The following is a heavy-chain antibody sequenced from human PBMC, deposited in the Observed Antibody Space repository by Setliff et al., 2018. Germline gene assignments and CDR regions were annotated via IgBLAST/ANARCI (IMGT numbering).Heavy chain of an antibody. CDR1: GGSISSGDYY. D-gene: IGHD6-19*01. V-gene: IGHV4-30-4*08. Sequence: SETLSLTCTVSGGSISSGDYYWSWIRQPPGKGLEWIGYIYYSGSTYYNPSLKSRVTISVDTSKNQFSLKLSSVTAADTAVYYCARENLSSGWYVEGYYYYYYMDVWGKGTTVTVSS. CDR2: IYYSGST. J-gene: IGHJ6*03. CDR3: ARENLSSGWYVEGYYYYYYMDV.